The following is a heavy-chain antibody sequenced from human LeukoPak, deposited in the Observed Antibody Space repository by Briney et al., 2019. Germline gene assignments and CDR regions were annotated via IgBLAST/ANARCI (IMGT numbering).Heavy chain of an antibody. J-gene: IGHJ4*02. D-gene: IGHD5-24*01. V-gene: IGHV3-23*01. CDR1: GFTFSTYG. CDR2: IRSSRTIT. CDR3: AKDGGSLQFEN. Sequence: PGGTLRLSCAASGFTFSTYGMNWVRQAPGKGLEWVSGIRSSRTITYYADSVTGRFTISRDNSKNTLYLQMNSLRAEDTAIYYCAKDGGSLQFENWGQGTQVTVSS.